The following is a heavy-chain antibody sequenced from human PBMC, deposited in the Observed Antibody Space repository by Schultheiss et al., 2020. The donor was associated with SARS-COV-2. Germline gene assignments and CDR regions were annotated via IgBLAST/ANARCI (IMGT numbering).Heavy chain of an antibody. V-gene: IGHV1-2*06. CDR3: ARSKEGYCSSTSCYGMDV. D-gene: IGHD2-2*01. Sequence: ASVKVSCKASGYTFTGYYMHWVRQAPEQGLEWMGRINPNSGGTNYAQKFQGRVTMTRDTSISTAYMELSRLRSDDTAVYYCARSKEGYCSSTSCYGMDVWGQGTTVTVSS. CDR2: INPNSGGT. CDR1: GYTFTGYY. J-gene: IGHJ6*02.